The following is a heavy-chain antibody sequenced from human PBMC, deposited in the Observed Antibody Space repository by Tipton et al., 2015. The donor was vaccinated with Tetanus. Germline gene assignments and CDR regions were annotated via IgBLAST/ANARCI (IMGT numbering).Heavy chain of an antibody. V-gene: IGHV1-2*04. Sequence: QLVQSGAEMKKPGASVKVSCKASGYTFTGYYIHWVRQAPGQGLEWMGWINPNNGATNYAQKFQAWVTMTRDTSINTAFMELGSLRSDDTAVYYCARDQARGARGWNYLDCWGQGTLVTVSS. CDR2: INPNNGAT. CDR1: GYTFTGYY. CDR3: ARDQARGARGWNYLDC. D-gene: IGHD6-6*01. J-gene: IGHJ4*02.